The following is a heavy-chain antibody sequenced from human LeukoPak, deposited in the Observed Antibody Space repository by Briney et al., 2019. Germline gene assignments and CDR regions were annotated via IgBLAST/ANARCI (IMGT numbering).Heavy chain of an antibody. CDR2: IYYSGST. V-gene: IGHV4-39*07. CDR3: ARDTGSLGFDP. D-gene: IGHD2-8*02. CDR1: GGSFSSYY. J-gene: IGHJ5*02. Sequence: SETLSLTCAVYGGSFSSYYWGWIRQPPGKGLEWIGSIYYSGSTYYNPSLKSRVTISVDTSKNQFSLKLSSVTAADTAVYYCARDTGSLGFDPWGQGTLVTVSS.